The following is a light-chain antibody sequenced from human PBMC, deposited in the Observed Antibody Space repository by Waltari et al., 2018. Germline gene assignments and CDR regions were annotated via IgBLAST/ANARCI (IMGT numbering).Light chain of an antibody. V-gene: IGKV3-15*01. Sequence: EIVLTQSPATLSVSPGERATLYCSASQIIGSNLAWFKQKPGQAPRRLIYSAAITVTGIPAGFSGSWSGTEFTLTISSLQSEDLAVDYCQQYNFWPPMYTFGQGTKLEIK. CDR3: QQYNFWPPMYT. CDR1: QIIGSN. J-gene: IGKJ2*01. CDR2: SAA.